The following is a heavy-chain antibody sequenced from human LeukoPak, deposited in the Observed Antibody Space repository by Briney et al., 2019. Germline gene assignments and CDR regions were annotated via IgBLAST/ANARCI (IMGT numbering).Heavy chain of an antibody. V-gene: IGHV4-59*01. Sequence: SETLSLTCTVSGGSISSYYWSWIRQPPGKGLEWIGYIYYSGSTNYNPSLKSQVTISVDTSKNQFSLKLSSVTAADTAVYYCARGRGYSYGNWFDPWGQGALVTVSS. CDR2: IYYSGST. D-gene: IGHD5-18*01. CDR3: ARGRGYSYGNWFDP. CDR1: GGSISSYY. J-gene: IGHJ5*02.